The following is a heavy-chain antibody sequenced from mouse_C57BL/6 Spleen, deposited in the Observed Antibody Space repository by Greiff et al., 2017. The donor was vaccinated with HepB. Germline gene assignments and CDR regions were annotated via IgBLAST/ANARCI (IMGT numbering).Heavy chain of an antibody. CDR2: IYPGSGST. V-gene: IGHV1-55*01. CDR3: SSSGRVVAKDWFAY. J-gene: IGHJ3*01. Sequence: QVQLQQPGAELVKPGASVKMSCKASGYTFTSYWITWVKQRPGQGLEWIGDIYPGSGSTNYNEKFKSKATLTVDTSSSTAYMQLSSLTSEDSAVSYCSSSGRVVAKDWFAYWGQGTLVTVSA. CDR1: GYTFTSYW. D-gene: IGHD1-1*01.